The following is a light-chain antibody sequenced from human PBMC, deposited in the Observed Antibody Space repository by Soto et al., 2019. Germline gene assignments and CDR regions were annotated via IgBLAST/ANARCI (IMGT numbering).Light chain of an antibody. CDR2: GAS. V-gene: IGKV3-15*01. J-gene: IGKJ2*01. CDR1: QSVSSN. Sequence: EIVMTQSPATLSVSPGERATLSCRASQSVSSNLAWYQQKPGQAPRLLIYGASTRATGIPASCSVSGYGTEFTITISSLQAEDFAVYYCQQDNNWPTFGQGNKLEIK. CDR3: QQDNNWPT.